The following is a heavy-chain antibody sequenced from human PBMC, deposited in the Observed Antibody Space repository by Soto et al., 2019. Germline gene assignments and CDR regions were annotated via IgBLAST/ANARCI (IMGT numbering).Heavy chain of an antibody. CDR1: GGSIISGDYY. J-gene: IGHJ4*02. Sequence: SETLSLTCTVSGGSIISGDYYWSWIRQPPGKGLEWIGYIYYSGSTYYNPSLKSRVTISVDTSKNQFSLKLSSVTAADTAVYYCARDASHDFWSGYSGIDYWGQGTLVTVSS. CDR2: IYYSGST. CDR3: ARDASHDFWSGYSGIDY. D-gene: IGHD3-3*01. V-gene: IGHV4-30-4*01.